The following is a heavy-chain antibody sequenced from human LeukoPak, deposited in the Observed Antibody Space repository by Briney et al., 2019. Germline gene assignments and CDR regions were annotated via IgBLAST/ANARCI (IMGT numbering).Heavy chain of an antibody. CDR3: ARNEYDYVSFDY. Sequence: PGGSLRLSCAASGFTVSSNYMSWVRQAPGKGLEWVSVIYSGGSTYYADSVKGRFTISRDNSKNTLYLQMNGLRAEDTAVYYCARNEYDYVSFDYWGQGTLVTVSS. D-gene: IGHD3-16*01. CDR1: GFTVSSNY. V-gene: IGHV3-66*01. CDR2: IYSGGST. J-gene: IGHJ4*02.